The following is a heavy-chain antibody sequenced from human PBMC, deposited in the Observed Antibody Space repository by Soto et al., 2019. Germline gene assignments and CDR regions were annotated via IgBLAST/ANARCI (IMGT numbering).Heavy chain of an antibody. CDR1: GYTFLHYG. J-gene: IGHJ3*01. D-gene: IGHD3-10*02. Sequence: QIQLVQSGGEVKKPGASVKVSCKASGYTFLHYGISWVRQAPGQGLQWVGWISAYNGDRNYAQNFQDRLTLTTDATTTTAILELTSLTSDETAIYYCASDDPTLSMYDHFDFWGQGTMVTVSS. CDR3: ASDDPTLSMYDHFDF. CDR2: ISAYNGDR. V-gene: IGHV1-18*01.